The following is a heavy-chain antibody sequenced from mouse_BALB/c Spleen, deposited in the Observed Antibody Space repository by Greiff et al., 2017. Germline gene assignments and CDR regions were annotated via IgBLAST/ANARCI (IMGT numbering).Heavy chain of an antibody. V-gene: IGHV1-55*01. Sequence: QVQLQQPGAELVKPGTSVKLSCKASGYNFTSYWINWVKLRPGQGLEWIGDIYPGSGSTNYNEKFKSKATLTVDTSSSTAYMQLSSLASEDSALYYCARSNYYGSSSFAYWGQGTLVTVSA. D-gene: IGHD1-1*01. CDR1: GYNFTSYW. CDR3: ARSNYYGSSSFAY. J-gene: IGHJ3*01. CDR2: IYPGSGST.